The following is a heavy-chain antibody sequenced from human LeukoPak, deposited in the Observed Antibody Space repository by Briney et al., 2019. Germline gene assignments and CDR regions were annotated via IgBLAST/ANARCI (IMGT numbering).Heavy chain of an antibody. V-gene: IGHV4-59*01. CDR3: ARVDYYDSSGYYSTPRWFDP. D-gene: IGHD3-22*01. CDR2: IYYSGST. Sequence: PSETLSLTCTVSGGSISDFYWSWIRQPPGKGLEWIGYIYYSGSTNYNPSLKSRVTISVDTSKNQFSLKLSSVTAADTAVYYCARVDYYDSSGYYSTPRWFDPWGQGTLVTVSS. CDR1: GGSISDFY. J-gene: IGHJ5*02.